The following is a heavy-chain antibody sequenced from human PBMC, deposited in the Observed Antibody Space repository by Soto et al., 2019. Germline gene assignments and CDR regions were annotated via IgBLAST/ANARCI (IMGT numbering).Heavy chain of an antibody. J-gene: IGHJ5*02. CDR3: ARGVYDFWSGKNWFDP. D-gene: IGHD3-3*01. CDR1: GYTLTSYG. CDR2: ISGYNGNT. Sequence: QVQLVQSGAEVKKPGASVNVSCKASGYTLTSYGISWVRQAPGQGLEWMGWISGYNGNTYQAQEVQGRVTMTTDTSTNTAYMELRSLRSDDTAVYYCARGVYDFWSGKNWFDPWGQGTLVTVSS. V-gene: IGHV1-18*04.